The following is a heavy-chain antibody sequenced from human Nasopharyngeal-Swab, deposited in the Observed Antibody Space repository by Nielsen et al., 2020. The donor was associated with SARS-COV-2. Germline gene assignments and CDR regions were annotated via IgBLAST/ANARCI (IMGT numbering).Heavy chain of an antibody. CDR3: ARGSGPHGSWDY. J-gene: IGHJ4*02. Sequence: GGSLRLSCVASGLTFSSFWMHWVRQVPGKGLVWISRIRGDGSSKSYADSVKGRLTISRDNAKNTLYLQINTLTAEDTAVYYCARGSGPHGSWDYWDQGTLVTVSS. CDR2: IRGDGSSK. V-gene: IGHV3-74*01. D-gene: IGHD6-19*01. CDR1: GLTFSSFW.